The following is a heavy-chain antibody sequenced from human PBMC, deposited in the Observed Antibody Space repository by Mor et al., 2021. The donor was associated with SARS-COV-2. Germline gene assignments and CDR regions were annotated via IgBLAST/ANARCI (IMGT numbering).Heavy chain of an antibody. J-gene: IGHJ4*02. Sequence: GGITPIFGTANYAQKFQGRVTITADRSTRTAYMELRSLRSEDTAVYYCARQVGYETIDFYLYYWGQGTLVT. V-gene: IGHV1-69*06. CDR2: ITPIFGTA. D-gene: IGHD3-3*01. CDR3: ARQVGYETIDFYLYY.